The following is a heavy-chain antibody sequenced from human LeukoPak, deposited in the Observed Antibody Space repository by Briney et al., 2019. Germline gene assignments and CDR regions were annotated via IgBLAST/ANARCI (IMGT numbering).Heavy chain of an antibody. CDR1: GVSISGYY. D-gene: IGHD2-2*01. Sequence: SETLSLTCTVSGVSISGYYWSWIRQPPGKGLEWIGYIYYSGSTNDNPSLKGRVTISVDTSKNQFSLKLSSVTAADTAVYYCARRDCSSTSCPFDYWGQGTLVTVSS. J-gene: IGHJ4*02. V-gene: IGHV4-59*12. CDR3: ARRDCSSTSCPFDY. CDR2: IYYSGST.